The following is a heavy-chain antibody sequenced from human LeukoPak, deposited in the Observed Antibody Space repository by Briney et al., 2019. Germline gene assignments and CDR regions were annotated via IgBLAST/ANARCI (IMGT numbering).Heavy chain of an antibody. V-gene: IGHV3-74*01. CDR2: INSDGSST. CDR1: GFTVSSNY. Sequence: GGSLRLSCAASGFTVSSNYMSWVRQAPGKGLVWVSRINSDGSSTSYADSVKGRFTISRDNAKNTLYLQMNSLGAEDTAVYYCASRSSSSSVDYWGQGTLVTVSS. J-gene: IGHJ4*02. CDR3: ASRSSSSSVDY. D-gene: IGHD6-6*01.